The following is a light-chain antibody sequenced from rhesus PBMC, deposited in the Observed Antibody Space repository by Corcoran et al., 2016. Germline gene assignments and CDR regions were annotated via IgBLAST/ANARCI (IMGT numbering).Light chain of an antibody. CDR2: EVI. CDR1: SSDIGGSNR. J-gene: IGLJ1*01. CDR3: SSYATFNTFT. Sequence: QAAPTQSPSVSGSPGQSVTISCIGTSSDIGGSNRVSWYQLHPGKAPKVLIYEVIKRPSGVSDRFSGSKSGNTASLTIPGLQVENEADYYCSSYATFNTFTFGSGTRLTVL. V-gene: IGLV2-13*03.